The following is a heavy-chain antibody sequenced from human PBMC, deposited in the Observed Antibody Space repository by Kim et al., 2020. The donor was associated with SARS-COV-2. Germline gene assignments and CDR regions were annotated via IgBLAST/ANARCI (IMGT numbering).Heavy chain of an antibody. CDR1: GGSISGYY. CDR3: ARQAVYSYFYNY. D-gene: IGHD4-4*01. V-gene: IGHV4-59*08. CDR2: IYYSGST. J-gene: IGHJ4*02. Sequence: SETLSLTCTVSGGSISGYYWSWIRQPPGKGLEWIGYIYYSGSTNYNPSLKSRVTISVDTSKNQFSLKLSSVTAADTAVYYCARQAVYSYFYNYWGQGTLVTVSS.